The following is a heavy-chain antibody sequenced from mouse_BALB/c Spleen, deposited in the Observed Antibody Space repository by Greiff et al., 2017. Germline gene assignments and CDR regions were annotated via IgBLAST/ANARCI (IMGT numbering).Heavy chain of an antibody. Sequence: VQLVESGAELAKPGASVKMSCKASGYTFTSYWMHWVKQRPGQGLEWIGYINPSTGYTEYNQKFKDKATLTADKSSSTAYMQLSSLTSEDSAVYYCARWYYYGSSYWYFDVWGAGTTVTVSS. J-gene: IGHJ1*01. CDR2: INPSTGYT. V-gene: IGHV1-7*01. D-gene: IGHD1-1*01. CDR3: ARWYYYGSSYWYFDV. CDR1: GYTFTSYW.